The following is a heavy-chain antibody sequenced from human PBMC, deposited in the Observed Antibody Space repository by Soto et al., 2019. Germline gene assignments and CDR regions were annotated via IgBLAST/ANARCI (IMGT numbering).Heavy chain of an antibody. CDR3: ARDWSKFSYNYPYYYAMDA. Sequence: GGSLRLSCIVSGFSVTNSYINWVRQAPGKGMEWVSILYSSGTTYYADSVRGRFTVSRDDSKNTLFLHMNSLRADDTAVYYCARDWSKFSYNYPYYYAMDAWGQGTTVTVSS. V-gene: IGHV3-53*01. CDR2: LYSSGTT. D-gene: IGHD5-18*01. J-gene: IGHJ6*02. CDR1: GFSVTNSY.